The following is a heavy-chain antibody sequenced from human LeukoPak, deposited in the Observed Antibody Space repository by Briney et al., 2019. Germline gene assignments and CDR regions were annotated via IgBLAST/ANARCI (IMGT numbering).Heavy chain of an antibody. CDR2: MNPNSGAT. D-gene: IGHD5-18*01. Sequence: ASVKVSCKASGYTFTSYDFNWLRQATGQGPEWMGWMNPNSGATGYAQKFQGRVTMTRSASINTAYMELTNLRSEDTAVYYCAREAAMSCREWGQGTLVTVSS. CDR1: GYTFTSYD. V-gene: IGHV1-8*01. CDR3: AREAAMSCRE. J-gene: IGHJ4*02.